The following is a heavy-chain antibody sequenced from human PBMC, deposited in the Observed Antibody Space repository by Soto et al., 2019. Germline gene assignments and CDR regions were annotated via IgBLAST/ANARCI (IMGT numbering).Heavy chain of an antibody. V-gene: IGHV1-69*02. CDR3: ASQNYYYDSSGYYRSQDY. J-gene: IGHJ4*02. Sequence: SVKVSCKASGGTFSSYTISWVRQAPGQGLEWMGRIIPILGITNYAQKFQGRVTITADKSTSTAYMELSSLRSEDTAVYYCASQNYYYDSSGYYRSQDYWGQGTLVTVSS. CDR1: GGTFSSYT. CDR2: IIPILGIT. D-gene: IGHD3-22*01.